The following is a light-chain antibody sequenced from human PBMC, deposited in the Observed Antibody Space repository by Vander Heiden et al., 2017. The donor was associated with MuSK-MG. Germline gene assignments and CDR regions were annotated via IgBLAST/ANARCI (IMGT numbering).Light chain of an antibody. CDR3: QKYNSAPLT. V-gene: IGKV1-27*01. J-gene: IGKJ1*01. CDR1: QGISNY. CDR2: AAS. Sequence: DIQMTQSPSSLSASVGDRVTITCRASQGISNYLAWYQQKPGKVPKLLIYAASTLQSGAPSRFSGSGSGTDFTLTISSLQPEDVATYYCQKYNSAPLTFCQGTKVEIK.